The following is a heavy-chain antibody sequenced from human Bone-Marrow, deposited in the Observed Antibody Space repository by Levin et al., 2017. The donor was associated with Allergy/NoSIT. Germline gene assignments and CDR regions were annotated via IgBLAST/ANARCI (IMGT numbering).Heavy chain of an antibody. V-gene: IGHV4-39*01. D-gene: IGHD3-16*01. CDR1: GGSISSTTYY. J-gene: IGHJ5*02. CDR3: ARQSYGRGRFDP. CDR2: IYYSGST. Sequence: SETLSLTCTVSGGSISSTTYYWGWIRQPPGKGLEWIGTIYYSGSTYYNPSLKSRVTVSVDTSNNQFSLNLRSVTAADTAVYYCARQSYGRGRFDPWGQGTLVTVSS.